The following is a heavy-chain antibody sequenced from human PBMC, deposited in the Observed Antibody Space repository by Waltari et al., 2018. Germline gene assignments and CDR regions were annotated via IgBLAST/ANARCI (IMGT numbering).Heavy chain of an antibody. CDR2: IKQSGLT. J-gene: IGHJ4*02. V-gene: IGHV4-34*01. CDR3: AGGTASAWELGHS. Sequence: QVQLHQGGAGLLKPSETLSLTCVVYGGSFSAYYWSWLHQPPGKGLEWLGEIKQSGLTNYNPSVKSRATMSLDTSKNQFSLKLSSLTAADTAVYYCAGGTASAWELGHSWGQGTLVTVSS. D-gene: IGHD1-26*01. CDR1: GGSFSAYY.